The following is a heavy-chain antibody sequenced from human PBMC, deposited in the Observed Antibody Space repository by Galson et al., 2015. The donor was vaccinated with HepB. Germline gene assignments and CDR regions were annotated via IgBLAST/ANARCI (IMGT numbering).Heavy chain of an antibody. CDR2: IYYNGDT. Sequence: TLSLTCSVSHGSINNYYWSWIRQSPGNRLEWIGYIYYNGDTTYNPSLGYRVGMSVDTSINQVSLWLTSVTAADTAVYYCARHPGRGSVGYAFDLWGQGTLVTVSA. CDR1: HGSINNYY. V-gene: IGHV4-59*08. CDR3: ARHPGRGSVGYAFDL. D-gene: IGHD5-12*01. J-gene: IGHJ4*02.